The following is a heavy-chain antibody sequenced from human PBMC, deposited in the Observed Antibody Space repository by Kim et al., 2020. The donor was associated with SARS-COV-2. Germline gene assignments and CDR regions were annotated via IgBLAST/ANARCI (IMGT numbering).Heavy chain of an antibody. CDR1: GSGYSLTHYA. CDR3: ASRVADNRDYYFDF. D-gene: IGHD1-7*01. V-gene: IGHV1-3*01. CDR2: VDVASGKT. Sequence: ASVKVSCKSSGSGYSLTHYAVHWVRQAPGQGLEWMGWVDVASGKTKYSQKLQGRVTITRDTSANTAYMELSSLTSEDTAVYFCASRVADNRDYYFDFWGQGSLVKVSS. J-gene: IGHJ4*02.